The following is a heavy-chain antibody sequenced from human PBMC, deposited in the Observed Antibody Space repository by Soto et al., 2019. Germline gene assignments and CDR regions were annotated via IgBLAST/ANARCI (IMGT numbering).Heavy chain of an antibody. D-gene: IGHD3-22*01. J-gene: IGHJ4*02. V-gene: IGHV3-30*04. Sequence: QVQLVESGGGVVQPGRSLRLSCAASGFTFSSYAMHWVRQAPGKGLEWVAVISYDGSNKYYADSVKGRFTISRDNSKNTLYLQMNSLRAEDTAVYYCAKGGLTMIVVVIPGDWGQGTLVTVSS. CDR3: AKGGLTMIVVVIPGD. CDR1: GFTFSSYA. CDR2: ISYDGSNK.